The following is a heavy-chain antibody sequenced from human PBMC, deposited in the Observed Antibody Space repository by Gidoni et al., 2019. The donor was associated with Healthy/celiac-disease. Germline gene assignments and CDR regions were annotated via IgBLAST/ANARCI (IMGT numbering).Heavy chain of an antibody. CDR1: GFTFSSYS. CDR2: ISSSSSYK. V-gene: IGHV3-21*01. Sequence: EVQLVESGGGLVKPGGSLRLSCAAPGFTFSSYSMNWVRQAPGKGLEWVSSISSSSSYKYYADSVKGRFTISRDNAKNSLYLQMNSLRAEDTAVYYCAPEAGADDYWGQGTLVTVSS. J-gene: IGHJ4*02. CDR3: APEAGADDY. D-gene: IGHD1-26*01.